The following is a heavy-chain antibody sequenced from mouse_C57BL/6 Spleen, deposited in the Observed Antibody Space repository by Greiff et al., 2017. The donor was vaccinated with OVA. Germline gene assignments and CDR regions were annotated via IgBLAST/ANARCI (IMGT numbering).Heavy chain of an antibody. V-gene: IGHV3-6*01. CDR3: ARDYDYDVDY. J-gene: IGHJ2*01. Sequence: EVKLVESGPGLVKPSQSLSLTCSVTGYSITSGYYWNWIRQFPGNKLEWMGYISYDGSNNYNPSLKNRISITRDTTKNQFFLKLNSVTTEDTATYYCARDYDYDVDYWGQGTTLTVSS. CDR1: GYSITSGYY. D-gene: IGHD2-4*01. CDR2: ISYDGSN.